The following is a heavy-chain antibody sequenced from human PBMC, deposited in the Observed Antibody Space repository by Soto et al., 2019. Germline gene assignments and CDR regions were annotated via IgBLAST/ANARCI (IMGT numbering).Heavy chain of an antibody. CDR3: ASSIYYYDSSGSYPPDAFDI. V-gene: IGHV1-18*01. J-gene: IGHJ3*02. Sequence: ASVKVSCKASGYAFTSYGISWVRQAPGQGLEWMGWISAYNGNTNYAQKLQGRVTMTTDTSTSTAYMELRSLRSDDTAVYYCASSIYYYDSSGSYPPDAFDIWGQGTMVTV. CDR2: ISAYNGNT. CDR1: GYAFTSYG. D-gene: IGHD3-22*01.